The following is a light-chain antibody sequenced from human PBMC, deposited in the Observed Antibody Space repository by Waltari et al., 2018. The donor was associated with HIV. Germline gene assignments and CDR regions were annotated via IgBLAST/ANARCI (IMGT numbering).Light chain of an antibody. CDR3: QQSYVSPPWT. CDR2: GAS. CDR1: QRMTTY. J-gene: IGKJ1*01. Sequence: DIQVTQSPSSLSASVGDTVTITCRASQRMTTYVKWYQQKPGKAPSLLIYGASSWANGVPSRFSGSESATEFTLTITNLQPEDFASYCCQQSYVSPPWTFGQGTKVGLK. V-gene: IGKV1-39*01.